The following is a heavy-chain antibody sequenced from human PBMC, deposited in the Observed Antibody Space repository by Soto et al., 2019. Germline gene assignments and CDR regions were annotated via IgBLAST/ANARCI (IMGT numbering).Heavy chain of an antibody. V-gene: IGHV1-69*13. CDR1: GGTFSSHA. D-gene: IGHD3-16*02. Sequence: SVKVSCKASGGTFSSHAISWVRQAPGQGLEWMGGIIPIFGTANYAQKFQGRVTITADESTSTAYMELSSLRSEDTAVYYCARVKAYYDYVWGSYRNNWFDPWGQGTLVTVS. J-gene: IGHJ5*02. CDR2: IIPIFGTA. CDR3: ARVKAYYDYVWGSYRNNWFDP.